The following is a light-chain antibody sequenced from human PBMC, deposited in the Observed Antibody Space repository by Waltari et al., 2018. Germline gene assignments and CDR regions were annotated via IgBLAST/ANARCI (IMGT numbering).Light chain of an antibody. CDR2: AVS. J-gene: IGLJ1*01. CDR1: SSDVGASDL. V-gene: IGLV2-23*02. Sequence: QSALTQPASVSGSPGQSITISCTGTSSDVGASDLVSCYQQHPGKAPKLVINAVSKRPSGVSARFSVSKSGNVASLTISGLQADDEADYYCWSYGGSSPLYVFGPGTKVTVL. CDR3: WSYGGSSPLYV.